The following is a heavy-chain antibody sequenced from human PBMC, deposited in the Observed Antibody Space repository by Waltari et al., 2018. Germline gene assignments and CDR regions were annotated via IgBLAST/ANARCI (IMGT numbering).Heavy chain of an antibody. J-gene: IGHJ3*02. CDR2: INPNSGGT. V-gene: IGHV1-2*02. CDR1: GYPFTGHY. D-gene: IGHD3-3*01. Sequence: QVQLVQSGAEVKKPGASVKVSCKASGYPFTGHYMHWVRHAPGQGLEWMGWINPNSGGTNYAQKFQGRVTMTRDTSISTAYMELSRLRSDDTAVYYCAYDFWTRDAFDIWGQGTMVTVSS. CDR3: AYDFWTRDAFDI.